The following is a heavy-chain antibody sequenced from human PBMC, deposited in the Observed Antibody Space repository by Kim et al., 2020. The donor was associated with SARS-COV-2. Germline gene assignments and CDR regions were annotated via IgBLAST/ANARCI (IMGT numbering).Heavy chain of an antibody. Sequence: GGSLRLSCAASGFTFSSYAMHWVRQAPGKGLEWVAVISYDGSNKYYADSVRGRFTISRDNSKNTLYLQMNSLRAEDTAVYYCARDPVSLYQDYGDYDPTYWGQGTLVTVSS. CDR2: ISYDGSNK. D-gene: IGHD4-17*01. CDR3: ARDPVSLYQDYGDYDPTY. J-gene: IGHJ4*02. V-gene: IGHV3-30*04. CDR1: GFTFSSYA.